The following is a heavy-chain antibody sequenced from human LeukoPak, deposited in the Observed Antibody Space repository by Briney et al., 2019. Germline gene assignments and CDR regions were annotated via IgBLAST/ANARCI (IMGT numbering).Heavy chain of an antibody. Sequence: GGSLRLSCAASGFTFSSYSMNWVRQAPGKGLEWVSYISSSSSTIYYADSVKGRFTISRDNAKNSLYLQMNSLRAEDTAVYYCARAKVYGDTKPYYFDYWGQGTLVTVSS. CDR1: GFTFSSYS. D-gene: IGHD4-17*01. V-gene: IGHV3-48*01. CDR2: ISSSSSTI. J-gene: IGHJ4*02. CDR3: ARAKVYGDTKPYYFDY.